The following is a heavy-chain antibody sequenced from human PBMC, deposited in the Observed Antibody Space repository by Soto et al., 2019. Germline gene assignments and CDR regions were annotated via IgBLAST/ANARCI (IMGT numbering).Heavy chain of an antibody. Sequence: QVQLQESGPGLVKPSQTLSLTCIVSGDSISRGGYFWTWIRQHPGKGLEWIGYIYDSGSALYNPSLKSRVTMSVDPSKTSFSLNLRSVPAADTAVFFCARGILRPNHYLDVWGKGTAVAVSS. CDR2: IYDSGSA. CDR3: ARGILRPNHYLDV. J-gene: IGHJ6*03. D-gene: IGHD1-26*01. V-gene: IGHV4-31*03. CDR1: GDSISRGGYF.